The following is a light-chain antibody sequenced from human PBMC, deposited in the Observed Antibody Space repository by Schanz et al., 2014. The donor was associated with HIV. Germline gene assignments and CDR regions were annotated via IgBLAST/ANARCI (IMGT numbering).Light chain of an antibody. CDR1: QSISSW. V-gene: IGKV1-5*03. J-gene: IGKJ1*01. CDR2: KAS. Sequence: DIQMTQSPSTLSASVGDRVTITCRASQSISSWLAWHQQKPGKAPKLLIYKASSLEGGVPSRFSGSGSGTEFTLTISSLQPDDFATYYCQQSYSTPRTFGQGTKVEIK. CDR3: QQSYSTPRT.